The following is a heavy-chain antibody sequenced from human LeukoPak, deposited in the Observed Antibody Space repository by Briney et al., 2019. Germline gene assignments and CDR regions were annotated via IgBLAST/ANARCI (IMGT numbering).Heavy chain of an antibody. CDR2: SYSTGNT. J-gene: IGHJ6*02. CDR3: VRGKKDYYYGLDV. CDR1: GFTVNWNT. V-gene: IGHV3-53*01. Sequence: PGGSLRLSCVASGFTVNWNTMNWVRQAPGKGLEWVSASYSTGNTYYADSVKSRFTMFRDNSENTVYLEMSSLRAEDSAMYYCVRGKKDYYYGLDVWGQGTTVTVSS.